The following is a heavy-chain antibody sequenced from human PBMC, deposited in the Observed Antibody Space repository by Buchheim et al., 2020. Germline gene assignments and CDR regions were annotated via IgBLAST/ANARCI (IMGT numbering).Heavy chain of an antibody. D-gene: IGHD3-3*01. J-gene: IGHJ6*03. Sequence: EVQLVESGGGLVQPGGSLRLSCAASGFTFSSYEMNWVRQAPGKGLEWVSYVSSSGSTIYYADSVKGRFTISRDNAKNSLYLQMNSLRAEDTAVYYCARDAAGYYVYYYYYMDVWGKGTT. CDR3: ARDAAGYYVYYYYYMDV. CDR1: GFTFSSYE. CDR2: VSSSGSTI. V-gene: IGHV3-48*03.